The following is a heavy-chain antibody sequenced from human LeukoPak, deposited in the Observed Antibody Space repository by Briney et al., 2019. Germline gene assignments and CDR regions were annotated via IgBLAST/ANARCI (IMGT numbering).Heavy chain of an antibody. CDR2: TNWDGAST. D-gene: IGHD2-2*01. CDR3: GRVYCSTTSCYDYYDYYMDV. J-gene: IGHJ6*03. Sequence: PGGSLRLSCAASGFKFDDFGMSWVRHVPGKGLEWVPGTNWDGASTGYGDSVKGRFTISRDNVKNSLYLQMNSLRVEDTALYFCGRVYCSTTSCYDYYDYYMDVWGKGTTVTVSS. V-gene: IGHV3-20*04. CDR1: GFKFDDFG.